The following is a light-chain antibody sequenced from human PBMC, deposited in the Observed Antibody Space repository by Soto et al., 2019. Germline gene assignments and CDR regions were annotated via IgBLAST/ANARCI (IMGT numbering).Light chain of an antibody. CDR2: GAS. V-gene: IGKV1-16*02. J-gene: IGKJ1*01. Sequence: DIQMTQSPSSLSASVGDRVTITCRASQDISNFLAWFRQNPGKTPKSLIYGASNLQSGVPSKFSGSVSGTDFTLTISSLQPEDFGTYYCQQYHTFPWTFGQGTKLEI. CDR1: QDISNF. CDR3: QQYHTFPWT.